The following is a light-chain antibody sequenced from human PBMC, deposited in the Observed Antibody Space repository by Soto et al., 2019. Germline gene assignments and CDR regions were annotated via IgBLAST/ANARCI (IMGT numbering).Light chain of an antibody. CDR2: LNSDGRH. Sequence: QPVLTQSPSASASLGASVKLTCTLSSGHRTYAIAWHQQQPEKGPRYLMNLNSDGRHTKGDGIPDRFSGSSSGTERYLTISSLQSEDKADYYCQTWGTGLLVFGGGTKLTVL. CDR1: SGHRTYA. J-gene: IGLJ3*02. CDR3: QTWGTGLLV. V-gene: IGLV4-69*01.